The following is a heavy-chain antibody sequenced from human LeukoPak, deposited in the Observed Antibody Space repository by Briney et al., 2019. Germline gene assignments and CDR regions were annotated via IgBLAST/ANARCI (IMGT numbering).Heavy chain of an antibody. CDR2: ISSSGDYA. J-gene: IGHJ4*02. V-gene: IGHV3-11*06. Sequence: GGSLRLSCAVSGFSFRDYYMTWIRQALGKGLEWISYISSSGDYANYADSVKGRFTISRDNAKNSLFLQMNSLRAEDTSVYYCARVGIIVGAGTFDYWGLGALVTVSS. CDR1: GFSFRDYY. D-gene: IGHD1-26*01. CDR3: ARVGIIVGAGTFDY.